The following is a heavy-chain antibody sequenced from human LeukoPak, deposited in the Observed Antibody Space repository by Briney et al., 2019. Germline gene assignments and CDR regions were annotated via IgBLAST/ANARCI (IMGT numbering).Heavy chain of an antibody. V-gene: IGHV3-21*01. D-gene: IGHD3-10*01. CDR2: ISSSSYI. CDR1: GFTFSSYS. CDR3: AGDGITMARGVTSHFDY. Sequence: GGSLRLSCAASGFTFSSYSMNWVRQAPGKGLEWVSSISSSSYIYYADSVKGRFTISRDNAKNSLYLQMNSLRAEDTAVYYCAGDGITMARGVTSHFDYWGQGTLVTVSS. J-gene: IGHJ4*02.